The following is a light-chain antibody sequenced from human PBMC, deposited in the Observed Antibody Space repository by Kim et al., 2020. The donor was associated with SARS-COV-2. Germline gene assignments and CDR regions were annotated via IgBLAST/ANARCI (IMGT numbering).Light chain of an antibody. Sequence: GQSIPISCTGTSSDVASYNYVSCYQQHPGRAPKLMVYAVSNRPSGVSNRFSGSKSGNTASLTISGLQAEDEADYYCSSYTSSTTYVFGTGTKVTVL. CDR2: AVS. CDR1: SSDVASYNY. CDR3: SSYTSSTTYV. J-gene: IGLJ1*01. V-gene: IGLV2-14*03.